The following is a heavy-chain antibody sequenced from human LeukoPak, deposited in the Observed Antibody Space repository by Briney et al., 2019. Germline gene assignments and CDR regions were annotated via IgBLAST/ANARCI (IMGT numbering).Heavy chain of an antibody. J-gene: IGHJ5*02. D-gene: IGHD3-10*01. Sequence: ASETLSLTSTVSGGSISSYYWSWIRQPPGKGLEWIGYIYYSGSTNYNPSLKSRVTISVDTSKNQFSLKLSSVTAADTAVYYCAIGPTANYYYGSGSFDPWGQGTLVTVSS. V-gene: IGHV4-59*01. CDR2: IYYSGST. CDR1: GGSISSYY. CDR3: AIGPTANYYYGSGSFDP.